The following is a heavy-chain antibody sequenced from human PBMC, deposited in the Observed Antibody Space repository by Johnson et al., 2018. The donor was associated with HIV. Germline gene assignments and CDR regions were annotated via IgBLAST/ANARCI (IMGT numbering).Heavy chain of an antibody. J-gene: IGHJ3*02. Sequence: VQLVESGGGVVQPGRSLRLSCAASGFTFSSYAMHWVRQAPGKGLVWVSRINSDGSSTSYADSVKGRFTISRDNAKNTLYLQMNSLRAEDTAVYYCATSHGSHGAFDIWGQGTLVTVSS. CDR3: ATSHGSHGAFDI. V-gene: IGHV3-74*02. D-gene: IGHD1-26*01. CDR2: INSDGSST. CDR1: GFTFSSYA.